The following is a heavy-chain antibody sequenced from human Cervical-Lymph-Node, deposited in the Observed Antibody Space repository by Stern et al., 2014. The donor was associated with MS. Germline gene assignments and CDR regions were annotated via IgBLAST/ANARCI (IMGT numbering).Heavy chain of an antibody. CDR1: GYSFTRDW. CDR2: IYLGDSET. CDR3: ARLPDSGGWYGIWYFDL. Sequence: VQLVESGAEVKKPGESLKISCKGSGYSFTRDWIGWVRQTPGKGLEWMGIIYLGDSETRYSPSCQGQVTISADKSISTAYLQWSSLKASDTAMYYCARLPDSGGWYGIWYFDLWGRGTLVTVSS. V-gene: IGHV5-51*03. J-gene: IGHJ2*01. D-gene: IGHD6-19*01.